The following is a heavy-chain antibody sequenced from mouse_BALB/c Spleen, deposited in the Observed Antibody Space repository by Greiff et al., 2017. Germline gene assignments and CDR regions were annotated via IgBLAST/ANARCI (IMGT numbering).Heavy chain of an antibody. Sequence: VQLQQSGPGLVKPSQSLSLTCTVTGYSITSDYAWNWIRQFPGNKLEWMGYISYSGSTSYNPSLKSRISITRDTSKNQFFLQLNSVTTEDTATYYGARGGRVYFDYWGQGTTLTVSA. CDR1: GYSITSDYA. V-gene: IGHV3-2*02. J-gene: IGHJ2*01. CDR3: ARGGRVYFDY. CDR2: ISYSGST.